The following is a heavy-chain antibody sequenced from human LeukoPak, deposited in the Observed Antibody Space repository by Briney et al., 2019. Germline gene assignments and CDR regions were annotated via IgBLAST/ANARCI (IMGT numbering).Heavy chain of an antibody. D-gene: IGHD2-15*01. CDR2: IKWNGGST. J-gene: IGHJ4*02. CDR3: AGDGGDCSGDSCYVDY. V-gene: IGHV3-20*04. Sequence: PGGSLRLSCAASGFTFYDCGLSWVRQAPGKGLEWVSGIKWNGGSTGYADSVKGRFTISRDNAKNSLYLQMNSLSAEDTALYYCAGDGGDCSGDSCYVDYWGQGTLVTVSS. CDR1: GFTFYDCG.